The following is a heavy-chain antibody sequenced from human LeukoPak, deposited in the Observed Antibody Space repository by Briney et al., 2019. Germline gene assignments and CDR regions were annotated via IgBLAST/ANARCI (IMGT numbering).Heavy chain of an antibody. CDR2: ISSSSSYI. CDR3: ARDDYGDYPFDY. D-gene: IGHD4-17*01. J-gene: IGHJ4*02. V-gene: IGHV3-21*01. CDR1: GFTFSSYS. Sequence: PGGSLRLSCAASGFTFSSYSMNWVRQAPGKGLEWVSSISSSSSYIYYADSVKGRFTISRDNAKNSLYLQMSSLRAEDTAVYYCARDDYGDYPFDYWGQGTLVTVSS.